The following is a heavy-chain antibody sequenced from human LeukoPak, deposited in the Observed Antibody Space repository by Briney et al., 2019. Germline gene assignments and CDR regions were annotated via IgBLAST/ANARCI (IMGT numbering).Heavy chain of an antibody. CDR3: ASPGYTSGWSDFDY. J-gene: IGHJ4*02. Sequence: SETLSLTCTVSGGSISSSSYYWGWIRQPPGKGLEWIGSIYYSGNTYYNPSLKSRVSISADTSKNQFSLRLSSVNAADTAVYYCASPGYTSGWSDFDYWGQGAPVTVSS. CDR2: IYYSGNT. D-gene: IGHD6-19*01. V-gene: IGHV4-39*01. CDR1: GGSISSSSYY.